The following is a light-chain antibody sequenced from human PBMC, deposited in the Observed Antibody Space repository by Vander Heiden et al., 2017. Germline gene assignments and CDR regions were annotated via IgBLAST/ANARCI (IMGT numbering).Light chain of an antibody. J-gene: IGLJ1*01. V-gene: IGLV4-69*01. Sequence: QPVLTQSPSASASLGASVKLTCTLSSGHSNYAIPWHQVQPAKGPRYLMNVNSDGSHRKGDGIPDRFSGSSSGAERHLTISSLQPEDEADYYCQTWGSDILVFGTATKVTVL. CDR1: SGHSNYA. CDR3: QTWGSDILV. CDR2: VNSDGSH.